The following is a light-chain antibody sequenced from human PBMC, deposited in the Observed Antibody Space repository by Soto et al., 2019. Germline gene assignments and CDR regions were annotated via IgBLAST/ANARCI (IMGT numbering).Light chain of an antibody. Sequence: EIVLTRSPGTLSLSPGERATLSCRASQSVSSYYLAWYQQKPGQAPRLPIYGASSRASGIPDRLRGSGSGTDFTLTTSRLEPADFAVYYCQQYASSSRTFGPGTKVEIK. CDR3: QQYASSSRT. J-gene: IGKJ1*01. CDR2: GAS. V-gene: IGKV3-20*01. CDR1: QSVSSYY.